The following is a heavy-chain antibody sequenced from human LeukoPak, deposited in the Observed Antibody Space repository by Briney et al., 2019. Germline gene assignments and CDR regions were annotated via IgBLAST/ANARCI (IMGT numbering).Heavy chain of an antibody. CDR3: AKDVMITFGGVIAFDY. Sequence: PGGSLRLSCAASGFTFSSYAMSWARQAPGKGPEWVSTMSGSGGSTYYADSVKGRFTISRDNSKNTLYLQMNSLRAEDTAVYYCAKDVMITFGGVIAFDYWGQGTLVTVSS. D-gene: IGHD3-16*02. J-gene: IGHJ4*02. CDR1: GFTFSSYA. V-gene: IGHV3-23*01. CDR2: MSGSGGST.